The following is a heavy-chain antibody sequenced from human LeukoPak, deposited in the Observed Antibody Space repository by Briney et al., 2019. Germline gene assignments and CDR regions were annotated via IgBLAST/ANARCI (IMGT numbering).Heavy chain of an antibody. CDR3: TRDLMDYDVSTGLHHYYMDV. CDR2: IYSGGST. D-gene: IGHD3-9*01. CDR1: GFTVSSNY. V-gene: IGHV3-53*01. J-gene: IGHJ6*02. Sequence: GGSLRLSCAASGFTVSSNYMSWVRQAPGKGLEWVSVIYSGGSTYYADSVKGRFTISRDNSKNTLYLQMNTLRVEDTAVYYCTRDLMDYDVSTGLHHYYMDVWGQGTTVTVSS.